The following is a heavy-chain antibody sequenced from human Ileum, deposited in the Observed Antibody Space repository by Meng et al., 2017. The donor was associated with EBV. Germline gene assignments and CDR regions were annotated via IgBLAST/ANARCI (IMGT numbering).Heavy chain of an antibody. V-gene: IGHV4-34*01. CDR3: ARYGRCNGNSFYCFDP. D-gene: IGHD4-23*01. J-gene: IGHJ5*02. CDR2: IDQSGYT. CDR1: GGLVHDYD. Sequence: QVRLTHVGTGILRPSATLSLTCAVYGGLVHDYDWTWLRQPPGKGLEWIGEIDQSGYTKFNPSLSSRATISRDTSNNQFSLRLNSVTAADTALYYCARYGRCNGNSFYCFDPWGQGTLVTVSS.